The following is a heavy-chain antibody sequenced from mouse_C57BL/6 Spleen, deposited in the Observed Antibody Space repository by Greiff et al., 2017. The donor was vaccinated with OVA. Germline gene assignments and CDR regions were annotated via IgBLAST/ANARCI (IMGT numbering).Heavy chain of an antibody. V-gene: IGHV1-80*01. CDR3: ARSYYSNYYAMDY. Sequence: VKLVESGAELVKPGASVKISCKASGYAFSSYWMNWVKQRPGKGLEWIGQIYPGDGDTNYNGKFKGKATLTADKSSSTAYMQLSSLTSEDSAVYFCARSYYSNYYAMDYWGQGTSVTVSS. D-gene: IGHD2-5*01. CDR1: GYAFSSYW. CDR2: IYPGDGDT. J-gene: IGHJ4*01.